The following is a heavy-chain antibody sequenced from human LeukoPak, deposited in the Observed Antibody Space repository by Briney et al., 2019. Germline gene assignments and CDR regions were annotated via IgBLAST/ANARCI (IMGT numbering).Heavy chain of an antibody. CDR2: IYYSGST. CDR1: GGSVSSGSYY. D-gene: IGHD3-10*01. V-gene: IGHV4-61*01. CDR3: ARSRNPLLWPYYGMDV. Sequence: PSETLSLTCTVSGGSVSSGSYYWSWIRQPPGKGLEWIGYIYYSGSTNYNPSLKSRVTISVDTSKNQFSLKLSSVTAADTAVYYCARSRNPLLWPYYGMDVWGQGTTVTVSS. J-gene: IGHJ6*02.